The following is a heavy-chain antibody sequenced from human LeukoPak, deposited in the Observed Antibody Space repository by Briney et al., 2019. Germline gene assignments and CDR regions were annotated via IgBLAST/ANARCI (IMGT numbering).Heavy chain of an antibody. J-gene: IGHJ4*02. CDR3: ARALSGIAAAGVDY. Sequence: GGSLRLSCSASGFPFSSYAMHWVRQAPGKGLEYVSAISDSGGSTYYADSVKGRFTISRDNSKNTLYLQMNSLRAEDTAVYYCARALSGIAAAGVDYWGQGTLVTVSS. D-gene: IGHD6-13*01. V-gene: IGHV3-64*04. CDR1: GFPFSSYA. CDR2: ISDSGGST.